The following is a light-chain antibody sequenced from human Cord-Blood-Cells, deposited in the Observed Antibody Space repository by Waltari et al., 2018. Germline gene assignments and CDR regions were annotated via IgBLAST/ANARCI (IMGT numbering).Light chain of an antibody. Sequence: DLVMPQSPDSLTVSLGETATINCKSSQSVLYSANNKNYLAWYQQKPGQPPKLLIHWASSRESGVPDRFSGSGSGTDFTLTISSLQAEDVSVYYCQQYYSTPLTFGGGTKVEIK. J-gene: IGKJ4*01. CDR2: WAS. CDR1: QSVLYSANNKNY. V-gene: IGKV4-1*01. CDR3: QQYYSTPLT.